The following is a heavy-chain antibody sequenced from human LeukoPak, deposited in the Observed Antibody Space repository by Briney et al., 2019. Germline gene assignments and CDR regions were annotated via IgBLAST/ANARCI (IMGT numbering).Heavy chain of an antibody. Sequence: SETLSLTCTVPGGSISSYSWSWIRQPPGKGLEWIGHIYYSGSSNYNPSLKSGLTLSVDTSKNQFSLKLSSVNAADTAVYYCARGMTTGPDPWGQGTLVTVSS. CDR1: GGSISSYS. V-gene: IGHV4-59*08. J-gene: IGHJ5*02. CDR3: ARGMTTGPDP. D-gene: IGHD4-17*01. CDR2: IYYSGSS.